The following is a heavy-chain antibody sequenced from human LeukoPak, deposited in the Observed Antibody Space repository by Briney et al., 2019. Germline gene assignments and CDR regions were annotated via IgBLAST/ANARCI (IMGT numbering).Heavy chain of an antibody. CDR1: GGSICSSSYY. D-gene: IGHD4-17*01. CDR3: ARRETTVTTLGWFGP. CDR2: IYYSGST. V-gene: IGHV4-39*01. J-gene: IGHJ5*02. Sequence: SETLSLTCTVSGGSICSSSYYWGWIRQPPGKGLEWIGSIYYSGSTYYNPSLKSRVTISVDTSKNQFSLKLSSVTAADTAVYYCARRETTVTTLGWFGPWGQGTLVTVSS.